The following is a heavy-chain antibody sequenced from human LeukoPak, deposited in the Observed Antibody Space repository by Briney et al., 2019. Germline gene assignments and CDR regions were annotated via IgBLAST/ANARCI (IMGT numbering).Heavy chain of an antibody. J-gene: IGHJ5*02. Sequence: HPGGSLRLSCAAPGFTFSSYAMTWVRRAPGKGLEWVSAISGSGTFTYYAASVKGRFTISRDNSKNTLYLQLNSLRAEDTAVYYCAKDPLGPRYCSGTSCSNWFDPWGQGTLVTVSS. CDR2: ISGSGTFT. D-gene: IGHD2-2*01. CDR1: GFTFSSYA. CDR3: AKDPLGPRYCSGTSCSNWFDP. V-gene: IGHV3-23*01.